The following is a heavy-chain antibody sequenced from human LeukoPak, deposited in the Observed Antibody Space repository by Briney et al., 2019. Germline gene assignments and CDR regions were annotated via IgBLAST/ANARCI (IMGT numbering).Heavy chain of an antibody. CDR3: ARISPPLVAFDL. J-gene: IGHJ3*01. CDR1: NYSFTSYG. Sequence: ASVKVSCKASNYSFTSYGISWVRQAPGQGLEWMAWINAYNGDTNYAQKLQGRVTLTTETSTSTAYMELRSLRSDDTAVYYCARISPPLVAFDLWGQGTMVTVSS. V-gene: IGHV1-18*01. CDR2: INAYNGDT. D-gene: IGHD2-15*01.